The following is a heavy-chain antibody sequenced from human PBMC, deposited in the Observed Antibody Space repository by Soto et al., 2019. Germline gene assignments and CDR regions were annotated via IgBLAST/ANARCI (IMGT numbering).Heavy chain of an antibody. CDR3: RPSTPAA. CDR1: GDSISSGTYY. V-gene: IGHV4-39*07. J-gene: IGHJ5*02. D-gene: IGHD1-26*01. CDR2: LYYSGGT. Sequence: PSETLSLTCTVSGDSISSGTYYWGWIRQPPGKGLEWIGSLYYSGGTHYNPSLKSRVTISVDTSKNQLSLKSEDTAVYYCVKYSGRPSTPAALGQGTLVTVSS.